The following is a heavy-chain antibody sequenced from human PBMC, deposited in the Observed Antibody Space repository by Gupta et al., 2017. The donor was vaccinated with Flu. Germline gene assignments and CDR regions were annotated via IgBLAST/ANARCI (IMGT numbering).Heavy chain of an antibody. V-gene: IGHV1-18*01. D-gene: IGHD2-2*01. Sequence: RQAPGQGLEGMGRISPSNGDTNYAQKLQCRVTMTTDTPSTTADMDLKSVTFDDTAVYYCATGLIPAAPYAFEIWGQGTMVTVSS. CDR3: ATGLIPAAPYAFEI. J-gene: IGHJ3*02. CDR2: ISPSNGDT.